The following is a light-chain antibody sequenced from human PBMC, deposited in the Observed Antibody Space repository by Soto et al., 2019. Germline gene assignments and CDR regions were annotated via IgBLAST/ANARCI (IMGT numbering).Light chain of an antibody. CDR3: ISYTDRQSYL. J-gene: IGLJ1*01. CDR1: ISDVGSSNL. Sequence: QSALTQPASVSGSPGQSITISCAGSISDVGSSNLVSWYQQHPGKVPKLIIYEGNRRPSGVSSRFSGSNSGKTASLTISGLQTEGEADYYCISYTDRQSYLFGTGTKVTVL. V-gene: IGLV2-14*02. CDR2: EGN.